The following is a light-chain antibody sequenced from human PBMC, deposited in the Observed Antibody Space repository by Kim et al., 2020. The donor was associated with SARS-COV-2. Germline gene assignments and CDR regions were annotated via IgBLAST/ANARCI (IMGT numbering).Light chain of an antibody. CDR2: QDS. Sequence: LSPGQPASITCSGDKLGDKYACWYQQKPGQSPVLVIYQDSKRPSGIPERFSGSNSGNTATLTISGTQAMDEADYYCQAWDSSTVVFGGGTQLTVL. J-gene: IGLJ2*01. V-gene: IGLV3-1*01. CDR3: QAWDSSTVV. CDR1: KLGDKY.